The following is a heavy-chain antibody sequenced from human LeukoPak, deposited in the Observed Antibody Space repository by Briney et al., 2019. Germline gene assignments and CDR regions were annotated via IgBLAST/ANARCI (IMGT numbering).Heavy chain of an antibody. D-gene: IGHD2-15*01. CDR2: IYSGGST. V-gene: IGHV3-66*02. Sequence: GGSLRLSCAASGFTVSSNYMSWVRRAPGKGPEGVSVIYSGGSTYYADSVKGRFTISRDNSKNTLYLQMNSLRAEDTAVYYCARDLSSVDQALVVEEDYWGQGTLVTVSS. CDR3: ARDLSSVDQALVVEEDY. J-gene: IGHJ4*02. CDR1: GFTVSSNY.